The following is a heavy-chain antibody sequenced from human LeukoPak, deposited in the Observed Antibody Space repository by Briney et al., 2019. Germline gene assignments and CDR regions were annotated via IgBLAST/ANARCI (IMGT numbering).Heavy chain of an antibody. J-gene: IGHJ4*02. CDR3: VRVAPPNGYGYLNY. D-gene: IGHD5-18*01. CDR2: INWDGGTT. CDR1: GFTFDDYT. V-gene: IGHV3-43*01. Sequence: PGGSLRLSCAASGFTFDDYTMHWVRQAPGKGLEWVSLINWDGGTTSYADSVKGRFNISRDNSKHSLYLQMNSLRSEDSALYYCVRVAPPNGYGYLNYWGRGTLVTVSS.